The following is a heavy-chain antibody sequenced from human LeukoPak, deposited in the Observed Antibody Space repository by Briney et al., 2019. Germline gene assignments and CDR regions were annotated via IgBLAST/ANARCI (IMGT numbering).Heavy chain of an antibody. Sequence: SETLSLTCTVSGGSISSSHYYWGWIRQTPGKGLEWIGTIYYSGTTYYKPSLESRATISEDTSKNQFSLTLRSVTAADTAVYYCARQISDYYYYYIDVWGKGTTVTVSS. V-gene: IGHV4-39*01. CDR3: ARQISDYYYYYIDV. CDR2: IYYSGTT. D-gene: IGHD3-10*01. CDR1: GGSISSSHYY. J-gene: IGHJ6*03.